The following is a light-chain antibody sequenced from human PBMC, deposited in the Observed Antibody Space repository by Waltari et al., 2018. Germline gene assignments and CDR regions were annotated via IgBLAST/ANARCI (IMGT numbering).Light chain of an antibody. CDR1: QDVKSS. CDR2: AAS. CDR3: QHYYSTLST. J-gene: IGKJ3*01. Sequence: IQMTQSPSSLSASVGDRVTITCRASQDVKSSLAWYQQKPGKAPKLLLYAASRLEGGVPSRFSVSGSGTDYTLTITSLQPEDFATYYCQHYYSTLSTFGPGTKVDIK. V-gene: IGKV1-NL1*01.